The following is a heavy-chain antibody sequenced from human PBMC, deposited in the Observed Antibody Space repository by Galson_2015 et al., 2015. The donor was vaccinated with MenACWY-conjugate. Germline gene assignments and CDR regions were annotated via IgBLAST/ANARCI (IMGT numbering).Heavy chain of an antibody. V-gene: IGHV3-23*01. J-gene: IGHJ3*02. CDR1: GFTFSKCA. Sequence: LRLSCAASGFTFSKCAMSWVRQAPGKGLEWVSGISASGGDIDYADSVKGRFTISRDNSKNTVYLQMNSLRAEDTAVYHCAKGANYYDSSGKRYDALDIWGQGTMVTVSS. D-gene: IGHD3-22*01. CDR3: AKGANYYDSSGKRYDALDI. CDR2: ISASGGDI.